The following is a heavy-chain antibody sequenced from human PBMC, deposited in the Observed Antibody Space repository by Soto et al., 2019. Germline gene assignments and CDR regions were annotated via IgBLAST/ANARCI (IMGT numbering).Heavy chain of an antibody. CDR1: GFTFSSYG. D-gene: IGHD3-16*01. V-gene: IGHV3-33*01. J-gene: IGHJ6*02. CDR2: IWYDGSNK. Sequence: QVQLVESGGGVVQPGRSLRLSCAASGFTFSSYGMHWVRQAPGRGLEWVAVIWYDGSNKYYADSVKGRFTISRDNSKNTLYLQMNSLRAEDTAVYYYARDEGGSYGYPHVVHFYYGMDDWGQGTTVTVSS. CDR3: ARDEGGSYGYPHVVHFYYGMDD.